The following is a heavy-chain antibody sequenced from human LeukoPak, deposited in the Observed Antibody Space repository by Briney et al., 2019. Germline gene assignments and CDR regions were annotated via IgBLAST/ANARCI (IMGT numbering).Heavy chain of an antibody. CDR1: GFTFSSYS. J-gene: IGHJ6*03. D-gene: IGHD3-10*01. CDR2: ISSSSSYI. CDR3: ARDGSARIHGSGSYYPDYYYYYMDV. Sequence: KTGGSLRLSCAASGFTFSSYSMNWVREAPGKGLEWVSSISSSSSYIYYADSVKGRFTISRDNAKNSLYLQMNSLRAEDTAVYYCARDGSARIHGSGSYYPDYYYYYMDVWGKGTTVTVSS. V-gene: IGHV3-21*01.